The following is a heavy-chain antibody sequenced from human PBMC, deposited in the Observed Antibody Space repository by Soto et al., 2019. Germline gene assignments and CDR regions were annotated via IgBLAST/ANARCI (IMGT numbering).Heavy chain of an antibody. CDR1: GFTFSSYI. J-gene: IGHJ6*02. CDR3: ARDNFEPPYYYYGMDV. V-gene: IGHV3-21*01. CDR2: ISSSSSYI. Sequence: PGGSLRLSCAASGFTFSSYIMNWVRQAPGKGLEWVSSISSSSSYIYYADSVKGRFTISRDNAKNPLYLQMNSLRAEDTAVYYCARDNFEPPYYYYGMDVWGQGTTVTVSS. D-gene: IGHD3-9*01.